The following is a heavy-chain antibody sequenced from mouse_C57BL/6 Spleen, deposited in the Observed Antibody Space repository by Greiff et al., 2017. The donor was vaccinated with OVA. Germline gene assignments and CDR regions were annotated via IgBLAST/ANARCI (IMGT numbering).Heavy chain of an antibody. V-gene: IGHV1-62-3*01. Sequence: VQLQQPGAELVKPGASVKLSCKASGYTFTSYWMHWVKQRPGRGLEWIGRIDPNSGGTKYNEKFKSKATFTADTSSNTAYMQLSSLTTEDSAIYYCARTITVVATHWYFDVWGTGTTVTVSS. J-gene: IGHJ1*03. CDR3: ARTITVVATHWYFDV. D-gene: IGHD1-1*01. CDR1: GYTFTSYW. CDR2: IDPNSGGT.